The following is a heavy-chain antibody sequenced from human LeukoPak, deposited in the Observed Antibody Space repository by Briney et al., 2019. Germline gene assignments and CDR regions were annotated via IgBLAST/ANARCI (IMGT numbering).Heavy chain of an antibody. CDR1: GGSISSYY. V-gene: IGHV4-59*01. CDR3: ARAATAYYYYGMDV. J-gene: IGHJ6*02. Sequence: SETLSLTCTVSGGSISSYYWSWIRQPPGKGLEWIGYVYDSGNTNYNPSLKSRVTIPVDTSKNQFSLKLNSVTAADTAVYYCARAATAYYYYGMDVWGQGTTVTVSS. D-gene: IGHD6-13*01. CDR2: VYDSGNT.